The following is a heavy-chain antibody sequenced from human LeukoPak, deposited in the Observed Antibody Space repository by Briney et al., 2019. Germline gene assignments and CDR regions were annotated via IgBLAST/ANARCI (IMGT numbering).Heavy chain of an antibody. D-gene: IGHD6-13*01. J-gene: IGHJ4*02. V-gene: IGHV1-69*13. CDR2: IIPIFGTA. CDR3: ARDHGKQLVQY. CDR1: GGTFSSYA. Sequence: ASVKVSCKASGGTFSSYAISWVRQAPGQGLEWMGGIIPIFGTANYAQKFQGRVAITADESTSTAYMELSSLRSEDTAVYYCARDHGKQLVQYWGQGTLVTVSS.